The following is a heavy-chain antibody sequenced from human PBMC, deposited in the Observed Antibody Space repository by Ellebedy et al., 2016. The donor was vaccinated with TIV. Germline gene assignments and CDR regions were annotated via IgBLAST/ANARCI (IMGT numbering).Heavy chain of an antibody. CDR2: INPSGGST. J-gene: IGHJ6*02. CDR3: ARYSGSGTYYRNGMEV. V-gene: IGHV1-46*01. CDR1: GYTFTSYY. D-gene: IGHD3-10*01. Sequence: AASVQVSCKASGYTFTSYYMHWVRQPPGQGLEWMGIINPSGGSTNYAQKFQGRVTMTTDTSTDTGYMELRSLRSDDTAVYYCARYSGSGTYYRNGMEVWGQGTTVTVSS.